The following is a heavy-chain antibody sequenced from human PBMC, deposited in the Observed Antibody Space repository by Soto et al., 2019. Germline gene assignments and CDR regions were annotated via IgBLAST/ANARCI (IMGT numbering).Heavy chain of an antibody. Sequence: PGGSLRLSCAASKFPLRSYTMHWVRQAPGKGPEWVAIISFDGTKTHYADSVKGRFTISRDNSENMLFLQMNSLKTEDSAVYFCARDPTLRYFAPPSYYYGMDVWGRGTTVTVTS. CDR2: ISFDGTKT. CDR3: ARDPTLRYFAPPSYYYGMDV. J-gene: IGHJ6*02. CDR1: KFPLRSYT. D-gene: IGHD3-9*01. V-gene: IGHV3-30-3*01.